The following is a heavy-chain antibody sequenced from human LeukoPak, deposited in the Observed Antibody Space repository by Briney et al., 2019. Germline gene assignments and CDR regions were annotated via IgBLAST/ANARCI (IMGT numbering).Heavy chain of an antibody. D-gene: IGHD1-26*01. Sequence: ASVKVSSKASGYTFTSYDINRVRQATGQGLEWMGWMNPNSGNTGYAQKFQGRVTMTRNTSISTAYMELSSLRSEDTAVYYCARGARWENEQLDYWGQGTLVTVSS. CDR1: GYTFTSYD. CDR2: MNPNSGNT. V-gene: IGHV1-8*01. CDR3: ARGARWENEQLDY. J-gene: IGHJ4*02.